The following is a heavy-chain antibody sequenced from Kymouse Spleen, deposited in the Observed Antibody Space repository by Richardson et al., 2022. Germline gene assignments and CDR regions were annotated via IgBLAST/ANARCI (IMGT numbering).Heavy chain of an antibody. CDR2: IKSKTDGGTT. CDR1: GFTFSNAW. J-gene: IGHJ4*02. CDR3: TTDSQDIVLMVYED. D-gene: IGHD2-8*01. V-gene: IGHV3-15*01. Sequence: EVQLVESGGGLVKPGGSLRLSCAASGFTFSNAWMSWVRQAPGKGLEWVGRIKSKTDGGTTDYAAPVKGRFTISRDDSKNTLYLQMNSLKTEDTAVYYCTTDSQDIVLMVYEDWGQGTLVTVSS.